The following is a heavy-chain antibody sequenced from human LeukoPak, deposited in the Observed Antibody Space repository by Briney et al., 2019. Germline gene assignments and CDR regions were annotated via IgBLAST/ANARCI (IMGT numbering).Heavy chain of an antibody. CDR3: ATVALPAAILGGTRNFDY. D-gene: IGHD2-2*02. CDR2: INPNSGGT. CDR1: GYTFTCYY. Sequence: ASVKVSCKASGYTFTCYYMHWVRQAPGQGLEWMGWINPNSGGTNYAQKFQGRVTMTRDTSISTAYMELSRLRSDDTAVYYCATVALPAAILGGTRNFDYWGQGTLVTVSS. J-gene: IGHJ4*02. V-gene: IGHV1-2*02.